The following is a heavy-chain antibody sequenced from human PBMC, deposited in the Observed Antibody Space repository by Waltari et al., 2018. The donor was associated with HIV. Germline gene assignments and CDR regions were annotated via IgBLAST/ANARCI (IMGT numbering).Heavy chain of an antibody. Sequence: EVQLVQSGAEVEKPGASLKISCKVSGYSFTSYWIGWVRQMPGKGLEWMGIIYPGDSDTRYSPSFQGQVTISADKSISTAYLQWSSLKASDTAMYYCARQLRAVAGGRGFDPWGQGTLVTVSS. CDR2: IYPGDSDT. V-gene: IGHV5-51*01. D-gene: IGHD6-19*01. J-gene: IGHJ5*02. CDR1: GYSFTSYW. CDR3: ARQLRAVAGGRGFDP.